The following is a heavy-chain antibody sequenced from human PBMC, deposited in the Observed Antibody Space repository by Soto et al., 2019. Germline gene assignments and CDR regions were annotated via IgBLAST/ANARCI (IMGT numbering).Heavy chain of an antibody. CDR3: ARDPSSTGTTRWFDP. D-gene: IGHD1-7*01. CDR1: GGSISSYY. CDR2: IYTSGST. V-gene: IGHV4-4*07. J-gene: IGHJ5*02. Sequence: KPSETLSLTCTVSGGSISSYYWSWIRQPAGKGLEWTGRIYTSGSTNYNPSLKSRVTMSVDTSKNQFSLKLSSVTAADTAVYYCARDPSSTGTTRWFDPWGQGTLVTVSS.